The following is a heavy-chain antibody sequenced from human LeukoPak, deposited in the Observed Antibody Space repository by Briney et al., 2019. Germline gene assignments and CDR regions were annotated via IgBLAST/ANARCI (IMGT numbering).Heavy chain of an antibody. CDR3: VRRTLIPVWRIFDQ. CDR2: IYYSGST. D-gene: IGHD2/OR15-2a*01. Sequence: PGESLRLSCAASGFTFSSDIMNGVRQATGKGLLCIGYIYYSGSTNNNLSLKSRVTISVDTYKNQFSLKLSSVTGADTAMYYCVRRTLIPVWRIFDQWGQGTLLTVSS. CDR1: GFTFSSDI. V-gene: IGHV4-59*12. J-gene: IGHJ4*02.